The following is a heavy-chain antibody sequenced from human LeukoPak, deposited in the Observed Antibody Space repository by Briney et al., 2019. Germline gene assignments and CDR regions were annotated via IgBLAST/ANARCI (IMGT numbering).Heavy chain of an antibody. CDR1: GFTVSNNY. D-gene: IGHD2-15*01. J-gene: IGHJ4*02. CDR2: IYNGGTT. V-gene: IGHV3-66*01. CDR3: ARGGSCSGGKWNAYFDY. Sequence: QPGGSLRLASAAAGFTVSNNYMSWVRQAAGKLLEWVSVIYNGGTTYYADSVKGRLTITRDNSMNTLYLLLSSLRAEDTAVYYCARGGSCSGGKWNAYFDYWGQGTLVTVSS.